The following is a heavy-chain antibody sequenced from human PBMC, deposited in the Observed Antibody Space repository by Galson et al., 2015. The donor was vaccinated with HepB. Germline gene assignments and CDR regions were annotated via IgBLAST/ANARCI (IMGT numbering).Heavy chain of an antibody. CDR1: GFTVSSNY. Sequence: SLRLSCAASGFTVSSNYMSWVRQAPGKGLEWVSVIYSGGSTYYADSVKGRFTISRDNSKNTLYLQMNSLRAEDTAVYYCASYRSGYYYGMDVWGRGTTVTVSS. J-gene: IGHJ6*02. CDR2: IYSGGST. CDR3: ASYRSGYYYGMDV. D-gene: IGHD3-10*01. V-gene: IGHV3-66*01.